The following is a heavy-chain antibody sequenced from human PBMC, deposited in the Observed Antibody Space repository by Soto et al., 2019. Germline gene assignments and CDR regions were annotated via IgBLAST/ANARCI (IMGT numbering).Heavy chain of an antibody. V-gene: IGHV3-23*01. CDR1: GFSFSSYA. Sequence: GGSLRLSCAASGFSFSSYAMSCVRQAPGKGLEWVSTISGSDGKTFYADSVKGRFSISRDTSKNTLYLQMNSLRADDTAVYYCARWSYLDYWGQGTRANVSS. J-gene: IGHJ4*02. CDR3: ARWSYLDY. CDR2: ISGSDGKT. D-gene: IGHD3-3*01.